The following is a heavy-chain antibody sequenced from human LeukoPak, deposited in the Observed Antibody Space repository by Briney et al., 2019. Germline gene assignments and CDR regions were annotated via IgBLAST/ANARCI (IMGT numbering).Heavy chain of an antibody. CDR3: AKVCITIFGVVDPIDY. CDR2: ISGSGGST. Sequence: GGSLRLSCAASGFTFSSYAMSWVRQAPGKGLEWVSAISGSGGSTYYADSVKGRFTISRDNSKNTLYLQINSLRAEDTAVYYCAKVCITIFGVVDPIDYWGQGTLVTVSS. CDR1: GFTFSSYA. V-gene: IGHV3-23*01. D-gene: IGHD3-3*01. J-gene: IGHJ4*02.